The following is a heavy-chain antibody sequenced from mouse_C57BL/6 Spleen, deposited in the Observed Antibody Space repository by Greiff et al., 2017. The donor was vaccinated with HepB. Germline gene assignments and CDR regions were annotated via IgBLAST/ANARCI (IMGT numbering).Heavy chain of an antibody. V-gene: IGHV3-6*01. CDR3: ARGPWFAY. CDR1: GYSITSGYY. J-gene: IGHJ3*01. CDR2: ISYDGSN. Sequence: EVQLQESGPGLVKPSQSLSLTCSVTGYSITSGYYWNWIRQFPGNKLEWMGYISYDGSNNYNPSLKNRISITRDTFKNQFFLKLNSVTTEDTATYYCARGPWFAYWGQGTLVTVSA.